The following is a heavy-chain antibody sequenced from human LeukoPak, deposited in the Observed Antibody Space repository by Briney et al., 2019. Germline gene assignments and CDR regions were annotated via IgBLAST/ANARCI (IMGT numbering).Heavy chain of an antibody. CDR3: ARGGYDYVWGSYRPGDAFDI. Sequence: SETLSLTCTVSGGSISSYYWSWIRQPPGKGLEWIGYIYYSGSTNYNPSLKSRVTISVDTSKNQFSLKLSSVTAADTAVYYCARGGYDYVWGSYRPGDAFDIWGQGTMVTVSS. CDR1: GGSISSYY. V-gene: IGHV4-59*01. J-gene: IGHJ3*02. D-gene: IGHD3-16*02. CDR2: IYYSGST.